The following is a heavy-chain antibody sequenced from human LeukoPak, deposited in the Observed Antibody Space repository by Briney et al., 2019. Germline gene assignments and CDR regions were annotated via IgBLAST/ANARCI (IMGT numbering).Heavy chain of an antibody. CDR2: ISAYKGNT. V-gene: IGHV1-18*01. Sequence: ASVKVSCKASGYPFAGYGISWVRQAPGQGLEWMGWISAYKGNTNYAQKFQGRVTMTTDTSTSTAYMELRSLRSDDTAVYYCARDHGGKVDRYFDLWGRGTLVTVSS. CDR1: GYPFAGYG. CDR3: ARDHGGKVDRYFDL. D-gene: IGHD4-23*01. J-gene: IGHJ2*01.